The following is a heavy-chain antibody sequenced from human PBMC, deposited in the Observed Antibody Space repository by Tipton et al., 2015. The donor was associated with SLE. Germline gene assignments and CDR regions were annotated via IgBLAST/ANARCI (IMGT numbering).Heavy chain of an antibody. CDR1: GFTFSSYG. V-gene: IGHV3-30*02. J-gene: IGHJ6*02. CDR3: AKDQYYGSGSYYPYYGMDV. Sequence: GSLRLSCAASGFTFSSYGMHWVRQAPGKGLEWVAFIRYDGSNKYYADSVKGRFTISRDNSKNTLYLQMNSLRAEDTAVYYCAKDQYYGSGSYYPYYGMDVWGQGTTVTVSS. CDR2: IRYDGSNK. D-gene: IGHD3-10*01.